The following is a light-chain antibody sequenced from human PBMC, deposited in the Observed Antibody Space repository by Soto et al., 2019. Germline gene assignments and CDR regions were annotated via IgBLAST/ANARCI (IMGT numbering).Light chain of an antibody. Sequence: EIGLAQSPGTLSLSPGERATLSCRASQSVSSSYLAWYQQKPCQAPRLLIYGASSRATGIPDRFSGSGSGTDFTLTISRLEPEDFAVYYCQQYGSSPTFGQGTKVEI. J-gene: IGKJ1*01. CDR1: QSVSSSY. CDR3: QQYGSSPT. V-gene: IGKV3-20*01. CDR2: GAS.